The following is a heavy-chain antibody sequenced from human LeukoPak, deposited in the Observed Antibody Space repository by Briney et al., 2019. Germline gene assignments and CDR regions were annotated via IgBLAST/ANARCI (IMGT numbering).Heavy chain of an antibody. V-gene: IGHV4-59*01. CDR2: IYYSGST. Sequence: SETLSLTCTVSGSPISTYYWSWIRQAPGKGLEWIGYIYYSGSTNYNPSLQSRVTISVDTSKNQFSLRLKSVTAADTAVYYCARGSGNWFNYWGQGTLVTVSS. D-gene: IGHD3-10*01. J-gene: IGHJ5*01. CDR1: GSPISTYY. CDR3: ARGSGNWFNY.